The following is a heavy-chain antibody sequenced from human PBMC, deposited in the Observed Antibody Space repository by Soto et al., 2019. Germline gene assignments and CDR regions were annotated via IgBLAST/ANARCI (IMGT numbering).Heavy chain of an antibody. J-gene: IGHJ5*02. D-gene: IGHD6-6*01. V-gene: IGHV4-4*02. CDR2: IYHDGGA. CDR1: GDSISSDKW. CDR3: ARVSSSSRTWFDP. Sequence: KPSETLSLTCAVSGDSISSDKWWSWVRQPPGKGLEWIGEIYHDGGANYSPSLKSRVTMSLDKSKNQFSLKLTSVTAADTAFYYCARVSSSSRTWFDPWGQGTLVTVSS.